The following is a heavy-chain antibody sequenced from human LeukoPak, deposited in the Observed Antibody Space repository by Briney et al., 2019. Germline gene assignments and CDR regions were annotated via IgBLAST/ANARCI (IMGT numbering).Heavy chain of an antibody. V-gene: IGHV5-51*01. CDR1: GYSFTNNW. Sequence: GESLKISCKGSGYSFTNNWIGWVRQMPGKGLEWMGIIYPGDSDTRYSPSFQGQVTISADKSISTAYLQWSSLKAPDTAMYYCARLPDSGSYFAVRAYYFDYWGQGILVTVSS. CDR2: IYPGDSDT. D-gene: IGHD1-26*01. J-gene: IGHJ4*02. CDR3: ARLPDSGSYFAVRAYYFDY.